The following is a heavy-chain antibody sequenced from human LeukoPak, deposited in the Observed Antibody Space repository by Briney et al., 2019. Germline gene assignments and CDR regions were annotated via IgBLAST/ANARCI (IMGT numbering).Heavy chain of an antibody. V-gene: IGHV4-38-2*02. D-gene: IGHD2-8*01. J-gene: IGHJ2*01. Sequence: SETLSLTCTVSGYSISSGYYWGWIRQPPGKGLEWIGSIYHSGSTYYNPSLKSRVTMSVDTSKNQFSLTLSSVTAADTAVYYCACLMVYGWYFDLWGRGTLVTVSS. CDR2: IYHSGST. CDR3: ACLMVYGWYFDL. CDR1: GYSISSGYY.